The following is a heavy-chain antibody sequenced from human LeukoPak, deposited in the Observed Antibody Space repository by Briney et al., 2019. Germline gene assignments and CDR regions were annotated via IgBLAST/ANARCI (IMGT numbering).Heavy chain of an antibody. J-gene: IGHJ5*02. Sequence: SGTLSLTCAVSGGSISSSNWWRWVRQPPGKGLEWIGEIYHSGSTNYNPSLKSRVTISVDKSKNQFSLKLSSVTAADTAVYYCASRRVPPGIAVVGHNWFDPWGQGTLVTVSS. CDR1: GGSISSSNW. CDR2: IYHSGST. CDR3: ASRRVPPGIAVVGHNWFDP. V-gene: IGHV4-4*02. D-gene: IGHD6-19*01.